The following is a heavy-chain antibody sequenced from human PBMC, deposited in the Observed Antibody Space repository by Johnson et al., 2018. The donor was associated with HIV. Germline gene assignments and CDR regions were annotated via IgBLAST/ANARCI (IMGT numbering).Heavy chain of an antibody. CDR2: ISGSGGST. J-gene: IGHJ3*02. CDR1: GFTFSSYA. V-gene: IGHV3-23*04. CDR3: AKDHWVVGSWQAFDI. Sequence: MLLVESGGGLVQPGGSLRLSCAASGFTFSSYAMSWVRQAPGKGLEWVSAISGSGGSTYYAYSVKGRFTISRDNSKNTLYLQMNSLRAEDTAVYYCAKDHWVVGSWQAFDIWGQGTMVTVSS. D-gene: IGHD6-13*01.